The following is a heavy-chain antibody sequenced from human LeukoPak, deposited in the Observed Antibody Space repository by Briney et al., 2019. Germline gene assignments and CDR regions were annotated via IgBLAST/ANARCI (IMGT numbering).Heavy chain of an antibody. J-gene: IGHJ5*02. Sequence: GGSLRLSCAASGFTFSSYAMSWVRQAPGKGLEWVSAISGSGGSTYYADSVKGRFTVSRDNSKNTLYLQMNSLRAEDTAVYYCAKDRASVVPAAVGGFDPWGQGTLVTVSS. CDR3: AKDRASVVPAAVGGFDP. D-gene: IGHD2-2*01. CDR1: GFTFSSYA. V-gene: IGHV3-23*01. CDR2: ISGSGGST.